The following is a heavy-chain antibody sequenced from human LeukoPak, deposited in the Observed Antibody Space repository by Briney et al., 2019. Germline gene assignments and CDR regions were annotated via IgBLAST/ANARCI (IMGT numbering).Heavy chain of an antibody. J-gene: IGHJ4*02. V-gene: IGHV3-7*01. D-gene: IGHD2-8*02. Sequence: GGSLRLSCAASGFTFSNYWMTWVRQAPGRGLEWVAVIKQDGSDKYYVDSVKGRFTISRDNAKNSLYLQMNSLRAEDTAVYCCARGVPTGVDYFDYWGQGTLVTVSS. CDR1: GFTFSNYW. CDR3: ARGVPTGVDYFDY. CDR2: IKQDGSDK.